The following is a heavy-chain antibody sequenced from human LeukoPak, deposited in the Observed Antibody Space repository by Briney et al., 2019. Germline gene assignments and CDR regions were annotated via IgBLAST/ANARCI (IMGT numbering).Heavy chain of an antibody. V-gene: IGHV3-49*03. CDR2: IRSKAYGGTT. Sequence: GGSLRLSCTASGFTFGDYAMSWFRQAPGKGLEWVGFIRSKAYGGTTEYAASVKGRFTISRDDSKSIAYLQMNSLKTEDTAVYYCTSPRRRFLEWLWDYWGQGTLVTVSS. CDR3: TSPRRRFLEWLWDY. J-gene: IGHJ4*02. D-gene: IGHD3-3*01. CDR1: GFTFGDYA.